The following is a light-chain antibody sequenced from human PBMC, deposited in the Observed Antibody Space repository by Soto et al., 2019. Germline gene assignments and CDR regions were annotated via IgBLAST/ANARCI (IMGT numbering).Light chain of an antibody. CDR3: QQRSNWPPRVI. J-gene: IGKJ3*01. Sequence: EIVLTQSPATLSLSPGERATLSCRASQSVSSYLAWYQQKPGQAPRLLIYDASNRATGIPARFSSSGSGTDFTLTISSLEPEDFAVYSCQQRSNWPPRVILALGTKVDIK. CDR2: DAS. CDR1: QSVSSY. V-gene: IGKV3-11*01.